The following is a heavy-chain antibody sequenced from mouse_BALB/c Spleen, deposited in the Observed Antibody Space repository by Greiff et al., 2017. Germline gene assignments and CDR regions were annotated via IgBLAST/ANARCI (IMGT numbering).Heavy chain of an antibody. CDR3: VRDGEGYYRLDY. V-gene: IGHV2-9-2*01. CDR2: IWTGGGT. Sequence: VQLQQSGPGLVAPSQSLSITCTVSGFSLTSYDISWIRQPPGKGLEWLGVIWTGGGTNYNSAFMSRLSISKDNSKSQVFLKMNSLQTDDTAIYYCVRDGEGYYRLDYWGQGTTLTVSS. CDR1: GFSLTSYD. D-gene: IGHD1-1*02. J-gene: IGHJ2*01.